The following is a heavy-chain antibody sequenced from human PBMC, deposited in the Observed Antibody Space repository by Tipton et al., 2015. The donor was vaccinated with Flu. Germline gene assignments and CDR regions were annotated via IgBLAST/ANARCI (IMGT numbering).Heavy chain of an antibody. CDR3: TRGSTSSWL. CDR1: GFTLDDYV. Sequence: LRLSCTASGFTLDDYVVSWFRQAPGKGLEWVGFIRTKVYGGTTEYAASVKGRFTISRDDSKTIAYLQMNSLNTEDTGVYYCTRGSTSSWLWGQGTLVTVSS. J-gene: IGHJ4*02. CDR2: IRTKVYGGTT. V-gene: IGHV3-49*03. D-gene: IGHD6-13*01.